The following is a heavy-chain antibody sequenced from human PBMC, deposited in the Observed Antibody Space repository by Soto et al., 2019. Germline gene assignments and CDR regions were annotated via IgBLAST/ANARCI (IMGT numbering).Heavy chain of an antibody. J-gene: IGHJ6*02. V-gene: IGHV3-7*04. CDR2: IKQDGSEK. CDR3: ARDMSKRSSHYYYYGMDV. D-gene: IGHD3-10*01. Sequence: GGSLRLSCAASGFTFSSYWMSWVRQAPGKGLEWVANIKQDGSEKYYVDSVKGRFTISRDNAKNSLYLQMNSLRAEDTAVYYCARDMSKRSSHYYYYGMDVWGQGTTVTVSS. CDR1: GFTFSSYW.